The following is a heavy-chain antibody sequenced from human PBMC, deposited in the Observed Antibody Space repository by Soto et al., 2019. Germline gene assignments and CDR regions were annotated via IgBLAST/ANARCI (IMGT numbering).Heavy chain of an antibody. D-gene: IGHD5-18*01. CDR3: ARDFRRRYSYGYYYFDS. CDR2: IRQYGSEK. V-gene: IGHV3-7*01. Sequence: PGGSLRLSCAASGFTFSSYWMSWVRQAPGKGLEWVAFIRQYGSEKCYADSVKGRFTISRDDAKNSLYLQMNSLRVEDTAVYYCARDFRRRYSYGYYYFDSWGQGTLVTVSS. CDR1: GFTFSSYW. J-gene: IGHJ4*02.